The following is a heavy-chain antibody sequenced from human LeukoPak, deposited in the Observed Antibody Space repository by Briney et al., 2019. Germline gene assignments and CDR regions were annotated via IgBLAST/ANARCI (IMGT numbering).Heavy chain of an antibody. CDR1: GYTFTSYG. CDR3: AKTPFGGIAVAGTPGDWFDP. J-gene: IGHJ5*02. CDR2: ISAYNGNT. Sequence: ASVKVSCKASGYTFTSYGISWVRQAPGQGLEWMGWISAYNGNTNYAQKLQGRVAMTTDTSTSTAYMELRSLRSDDTAVYYCAKTPFGGIAVAGTPGDWFDPWGQGTLVTVSS. D-gene: IGHD6-19*01. V-gene: IGHV1-18*01.